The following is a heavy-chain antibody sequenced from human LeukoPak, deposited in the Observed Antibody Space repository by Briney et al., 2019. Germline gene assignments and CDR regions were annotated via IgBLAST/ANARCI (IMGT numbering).Heavy chain of an antibody. CDR3: ARDVAQANYDISGYPFDY. Sequence: SETLSLTCTVSGYSISSGYYWGWIRQPPGKGLEWIGSVSDSGNTYFNPSLTSRVSISVDTSRNHFSLKLSSVTAADTAVYWCARDVAQANYDISGYPFDYWGPGILVTVSS. J-gene: IGHJ4*02. D-gene: IGHD3-22*01. CDR1: GYSISSGYY. V-gene: IGHV4-38-2*02. CDR2: VSDSGNT.